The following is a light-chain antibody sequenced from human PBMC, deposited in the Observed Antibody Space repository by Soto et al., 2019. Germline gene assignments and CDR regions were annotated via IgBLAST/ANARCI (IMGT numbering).Light chain of an antibody. V-gene: IGLV2-14*03. J-gene: IGLJ1*01. Sequence: QSALTQPASVSGSPGQSITVSCTGTSSDVGGYRFVAWYQQHPGKAPKLMIYDVSNRPSGVSNRFSGSKSGNTASLTISGLQAEDEADYYCSSYASSNTYVFGTGTKV. CDR1: SSDVGGYRF. CDR3: SSYASSNTYV. CDR2: DVS.